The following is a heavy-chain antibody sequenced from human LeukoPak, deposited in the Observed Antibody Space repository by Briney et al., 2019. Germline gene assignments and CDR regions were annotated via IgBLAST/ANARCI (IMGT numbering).Heavy chain of an antibody. CDR1: GYSFIDYY. Sequence: GASVKVSCKASGYSFIDYYIHWVRQAPGQGLEWMGWLSPNSGGTNYAQRFQGRVTMTRDTSTSTVYMELSSLRSKDTAVYYCARAVEAAAGAEYFQHWGQGTQVTVSS. V-gene: IGHV1-2*02. CDR2: LSPNSGGT. J-gene: IGHJ1*01. D-gene: IGHD6-13*01. CDR3: ARAVEAAAGAEYFQH.